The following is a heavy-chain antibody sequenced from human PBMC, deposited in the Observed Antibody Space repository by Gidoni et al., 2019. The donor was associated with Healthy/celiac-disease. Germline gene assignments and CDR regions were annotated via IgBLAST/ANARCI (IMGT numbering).Heavy chain of an antibody. V-gene: IGHV3-21*01. CDR1: GFTFSSYS. CDR3: ARDGPTYYYGSGSLNYYYYGMDV. CDR2: ISSSSSYI. J-gene: IGHJ6*02. Sequence: EVQLVESGGGLVKPGGSLRLSCAASGFTFSSYSMHWVRQAPGKGLEWVSSISSSSSYIYYADSVKGRFTISRDNAKNSLYLQMNSLRAEDTAVYYCARDGPTYYYGSGSLNYYYYGMDVWGQGTTVTVSS. D-gene: IGHD3-10*01.